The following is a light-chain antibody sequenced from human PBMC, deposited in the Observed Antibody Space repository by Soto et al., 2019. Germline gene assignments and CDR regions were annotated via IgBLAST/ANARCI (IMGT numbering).Light chain of an antibody. Sequence: EIVLTQSPDTLSLSPGERATLSCRASQSVKNSYLAWYQQKPGQAPRLLIYRTSNRATGIPDRFSGSGSGTDFTLTISRLEPEDFAVYWCQQYDSSPRTFGQGTKVDIK. CDR2: RTS. J-gene: IGKJ1*01. CDR1: QSVKNSY. V-gene: IGKV3-20*01. CDR3: QQYDSSPRT.